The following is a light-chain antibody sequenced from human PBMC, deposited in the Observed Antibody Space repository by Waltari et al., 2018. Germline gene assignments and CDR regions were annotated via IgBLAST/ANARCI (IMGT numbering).Light chain of an antibody. CDR3: QQSSSSPHT. V-gene: IGKV1-39*01. Sequence: DIEMTQSPSSLSASVGDRVTITCRASQAISGYLNWYQQKPGRAPKLLIYAASSLQSGVPSRFGGSGYGTDFTLTISSLQPEDFAIYSCQQSSSSPHTFGGGTKVEMK. J-gene: IGKJ4*01. CDR1: QAISGY. CDR2: AAS.